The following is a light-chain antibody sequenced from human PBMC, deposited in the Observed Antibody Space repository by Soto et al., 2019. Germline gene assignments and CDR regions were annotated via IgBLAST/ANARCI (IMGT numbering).Light chain of an antibody. CDR3: QQYNSYEFT. CDR1: QSISNW. CDR2: KTS. V-gene: IGKV1-5*03. J-gene: IGKJ3*01. Sequence: DIQMTQSPSTLSASVGARVTITCRASQSISNWLAWYQQKPGKAPKLLIYKTSSLESGVPSRFSGSGSGTQFTLTIDSLQPDDFATYYCQQYNSYEFTFGPGTKVDIK.